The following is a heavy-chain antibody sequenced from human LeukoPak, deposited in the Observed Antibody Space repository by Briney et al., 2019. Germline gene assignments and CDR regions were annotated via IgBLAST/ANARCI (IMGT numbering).Heavy chain of an antibody. V-gene: IGHV3-13*01. CDR2: TGTAGDT. J-gene: IGHJ4*02. CDR3: ARGGRGSSWFDN. CDR1: GFTFKSYD. D-gene: IGHD6-13*01. Sequence: GGSLRLSCAASGFTFKSYDMHWVRQAAGEGLEWVSATGTAGDTYYPGSVKGRFTISRENAKNSLYLQMNSLRAGDTAVYYCARGGRGSSWFDNWGQGTLVTVPS.